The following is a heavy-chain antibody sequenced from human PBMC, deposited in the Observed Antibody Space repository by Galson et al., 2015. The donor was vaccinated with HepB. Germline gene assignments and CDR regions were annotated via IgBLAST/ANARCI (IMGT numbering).Heavy chain of an antibody. CDR1: GFSLGNYA. V-gene: IGHV3-9*01. CDR3: AKDALYSSTANWYFDF. Sequence: SLRLSCAASGFSLGNYAMHWVRQGPGKGLEWVAGISWNSRSIGYADSVKGRFTISRDNAKKSLYLQMNSLRTDDTALYYCAKDALYSSTANWYFDFWGRGTLVTVSS. D-gene: IGHD6-19*01. J-gene: IGHJ2*01. CDR2: ISWNSRSI.